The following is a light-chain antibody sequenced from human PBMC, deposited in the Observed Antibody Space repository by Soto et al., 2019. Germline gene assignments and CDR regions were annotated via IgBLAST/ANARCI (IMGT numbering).Light chain of an antibody. J-gene: IGLJ2*01. CDR3: CSYGGSYTSPVV. V-gene: IGLV2-11*01. CDR1: SSDVGGYNY. CDR2: DVS. Sequence: QSALTQPRSVSGSPGQSVTISCTGTSSDVGGYNYVSWYQQHPGKAPKLMIYDVSKRPSGVPDRFSGSKSGNTASLTISGLQAEDEADYYCCSYGGSYTSPVVFGGGTKLTVL.